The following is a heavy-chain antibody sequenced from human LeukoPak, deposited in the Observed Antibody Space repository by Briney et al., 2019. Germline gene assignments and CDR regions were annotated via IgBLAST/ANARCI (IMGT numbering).Heavy chain of an antibody. J-gene: IGHJ2*01. CDR2: IIPILGIA. V-gene: IGHV1-69*04. Sequence: SVKVSCKASGGTFSSYAISWVRQAPGQGLEWMGRIIPILGIANYAQKFQGRVTITADKSTSTAYMELSSLRSEDTAVYYCARGGGSTRVGYFDLWGRGTLVTVSS. CDR3: ARGGGSTRVGYFDL. D-gene: IGHD5-12*01. CDR1: GGTFSSYA.